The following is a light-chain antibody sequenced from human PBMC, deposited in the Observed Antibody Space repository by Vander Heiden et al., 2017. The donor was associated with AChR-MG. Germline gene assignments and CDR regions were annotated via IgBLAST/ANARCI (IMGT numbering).Light chain of an antibody. CDR3: QSYDTDNQV. J-gene: IGLJ1*01. V-gene: IGLV6-57*04. CDR2: EDD. CDR1: SGSIASNC. Sequence: NFMLTQPHSVSESPGKTVIISCTRSSGSIASNCVQWYQQRPGSAPTTVIYEDDHRPSGVPDRFSGSIDTSSNSASLTISGLKTEDEADYYCQSYDTDNQVFGTGTKVTVL.